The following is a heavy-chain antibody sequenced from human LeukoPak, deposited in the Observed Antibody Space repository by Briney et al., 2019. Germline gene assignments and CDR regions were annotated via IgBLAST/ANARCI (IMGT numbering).Heavy chain of an antibody. V-gene: IGHV4-59*01. CDR2: IYYSGST. D-gene: IGHD3-22*01. J-gene: IGHJ6*03. Sequence: SETLSLTCTVSGGSISNYYWSWIRQPPGKGLEWIGYIYYSGSTNYNPSLKSRVTISVDTSKNQFSLKLSSVTAADTAVYYCTRGSIAYYYMDVWGKGTTVTISS. CDR3: TRGSIAYYYMDV. CDR1: GGSISNYY.